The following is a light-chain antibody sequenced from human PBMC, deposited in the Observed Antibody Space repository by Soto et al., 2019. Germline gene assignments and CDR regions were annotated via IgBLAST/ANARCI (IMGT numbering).Light chain of an antibody. CDR2: DVS. CDR3: QQYNNWPRT. V-gene: IGKV3-11*01. Sequence: EIVLTQSPATLSLSPGERATLSCRASQSVSESLAWYQQKPGQAPRLLIYDVSYRATGIPVRFSGSGSGTDFTLTISSLQSEDFAVYYCQQYNNWPRTFGQGTKVDIK. CDR1: QSVSES. J-gene: IGKJ1*01.